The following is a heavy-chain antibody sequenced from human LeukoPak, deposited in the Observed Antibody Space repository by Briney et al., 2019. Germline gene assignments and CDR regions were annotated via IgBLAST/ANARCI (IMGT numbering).Heavy chain of an antibody. Sequence: GGSLRLSCAASGFTFNTYWMGWVRQAPGKGLEWVANINEDGSAQYYVDSVKGRITISRDNAKNSLYLQMNRLRTEDTAVYYCARPLPGSGTTIWWFDSWGQGTLVTVSS. CDR1: GFTFNTYW. J-gene: IGHJ5*01. CDR3: ARPLPGSGTTIWWFDS. V-gene: IGHV3-7*01. D-gene: IGHD1-7*01. CDR2: INEDGSAQ.